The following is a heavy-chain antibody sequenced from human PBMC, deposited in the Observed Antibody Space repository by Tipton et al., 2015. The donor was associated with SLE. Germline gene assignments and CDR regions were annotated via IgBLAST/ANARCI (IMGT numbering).Heavy chain of an antibody. CDR3: ATTRLVGPSDH. Sequence: GSLRLSCTASGLTFSEYYMNWIRQAPGKGLEWVSYISSSGASVHYADSVRGRFTISRDNTDNSPYLQMNSLRVEDTAVYYCATTRLVGPSDHWGQGTLVTVSS. J-gene: IGHJ4*02. CDR1: GLTFSEYY. D-gene: IGHD3-16*01. V-gene: IGHV3-11*01. CDR2: ISSSGASV.